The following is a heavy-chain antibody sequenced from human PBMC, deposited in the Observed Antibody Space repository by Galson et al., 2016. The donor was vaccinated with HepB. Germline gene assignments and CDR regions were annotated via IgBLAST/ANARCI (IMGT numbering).Heavy chain of an antibody. CDR1: GYTFISYY. Sequence: SVKVSCKASGYTFISYYLHWVRQAPGQGLEWMGIINPNDGSTSYAQKFQGRVTMTRDTSTNIVYMDLSSLRSEDTAVYYCARRGLQFRSAFDIWGRGTKVTVSS. D-gene: IGHD4-11*01. J-gene: IGHJ3*02. CDR2: INPNDGST. V-gene: IGHV1-46*01. CDR3: ARRGLQFRSAFDI.